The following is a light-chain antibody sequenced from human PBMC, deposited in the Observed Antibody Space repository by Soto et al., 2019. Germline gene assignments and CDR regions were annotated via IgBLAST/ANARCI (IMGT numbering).Light chain of an antibody. CDR1: QSISSY. CDR3: QQSYRTPQT. J-gene: IGKJ1*01. CDR2: AAS. V-gene: IGKV1-39*01. Sequence: DIQMTQSPSSLSASVGDRVTITCRASQSISSYLNWYQKKPGKAPKLMIYAASSLQSGGPSRFSGSGSGTDFTLTISSLQPEDFATYYCQQSYRTPQTFGQGTKLEIK.